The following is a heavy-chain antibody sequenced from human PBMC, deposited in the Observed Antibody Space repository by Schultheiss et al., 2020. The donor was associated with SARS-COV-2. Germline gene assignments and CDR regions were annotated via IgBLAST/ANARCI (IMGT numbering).Heavy chain of an antibody. J-gene: IGHJ3*02. CDR1: GYTFTGYY. V-gene: IGHV1-2*02. Sequence: ASVKVSCKASGYTFTGYYMHWVRQAPGQGLEWMGWINPNSGGTNYAQKFQGRVTMTRDTSISTAYMELSRLRSDDTAVYYCAREQGHYYGSGSYAFDIWGQGTMVTVSS. CDR3: AREQGHYYGSGSYAFDI. D-gene: IGHD3-10*01. CDR2: INPNSGGT.